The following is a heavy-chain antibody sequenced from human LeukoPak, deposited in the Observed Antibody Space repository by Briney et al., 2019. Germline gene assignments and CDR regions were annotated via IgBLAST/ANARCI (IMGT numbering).Heavy chain of an antibody. J-gene: IGHJ3*02. CDR1: GYSISSGYY. CDR2: IYHSGST. CDR3: ARQEGSGSYYGINDAFDI. Sequence: SETLSLTCAVSGYSISSGYYWGWIRQPPGKGLEWIGSIYHSGSTYYNPSLKSRVTISVDTSKNQFSLKLSSVTAADTAVYYCARQEGSGSYYGINDAFDIWGQGAMVTVPS. V-gene: IGHV4-38-2*01. D-gene: IGHD1-26*01.